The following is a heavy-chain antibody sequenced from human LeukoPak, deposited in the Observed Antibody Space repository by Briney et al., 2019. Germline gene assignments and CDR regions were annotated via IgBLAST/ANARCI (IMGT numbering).Heavy chain of an antibody. CDR2: INPNGGGT. J-gene: IGHJ5*02. Sequence: GASVKVSCKASGYTFTTYYIHWVRQAPGQAPEWMGWINPNGGGTSYARNFQGRVTMTRDTSITTAYMELSSLTFDDTAVYYCARDLRQQLILGWLDPWGQGTLVPVS. CDR1: GYTFTTYY. D-gene: IGHD3/OR15-3a*01. V-gene: IGHV1-2*02. CDR3: ARDLRQQLILGWLDP.